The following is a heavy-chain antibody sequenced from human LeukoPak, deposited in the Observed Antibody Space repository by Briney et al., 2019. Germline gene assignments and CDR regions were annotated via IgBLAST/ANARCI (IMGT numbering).Heavy chain of an antibody. Sequence: SETLSLTCTVSGDSVRNGNYYWGWIRQPPEKGLEWIVTVYYSGTSYYGPSLQSRTTMSVYTLKNQFSLNLKSVTVADTAVYYCARQGPSSAGILWDYWGQGILVTVSS. CDR2: VYYSGTS. CDR3: ARQGPSSAGILWDY. J-gene: IGHJ4*02. V-gene: IGHV4-39*01. D-gene: IGHD3-9*01. CDR1: GDSVRNGNYY.